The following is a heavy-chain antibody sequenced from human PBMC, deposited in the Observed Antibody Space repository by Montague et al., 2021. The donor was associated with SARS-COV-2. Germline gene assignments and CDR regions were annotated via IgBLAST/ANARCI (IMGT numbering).Heavy chain of an antibody. V-gene: IGHV3-30*09. Sequence: SLRLSCAASGFTFNNYAMHWARQAPGKGLEWVAIITYDGSNKYYADSVKGRFAISRDNSKNTLYLQMNSLRAEDTAVYYCVRASLIKARIAVAGTTVYWGKGTLVTISS. CDR3: VRASLIKARIAVAGTTVY. J-gene: IGHJ4*02. CDR1: GFTFNNYA. CDR2: ITYDGSNK. D-gene: IGHD6-19*01.